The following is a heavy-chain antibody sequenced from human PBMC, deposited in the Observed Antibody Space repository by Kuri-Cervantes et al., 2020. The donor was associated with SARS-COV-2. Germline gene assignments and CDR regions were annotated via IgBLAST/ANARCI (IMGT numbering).Heavy chain of an antibody. CDR2: IYYSGST. CDR1: GGSISSGGYY. CDR3: ARHPTPYCGSDCYLDGFDP. Sequence: SGTLSLTCTVSGGSISSGGYYWSWIRQHPGKGLEWIGYIYYSGSTYYNPSHKSRVTISVVTSKNQFSLKLSSVTAADTAVYYCARHPTPYCGSDCYLDGFDPWGQGTLVTVSS. D-gene: IGHD2-21*02. V-gene: IGHV4-31*03. J-gene: IGHJ5*02.